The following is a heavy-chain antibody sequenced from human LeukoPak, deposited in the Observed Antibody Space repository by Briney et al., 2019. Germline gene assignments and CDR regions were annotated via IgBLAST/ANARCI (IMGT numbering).Heavy chain of an antibody. J-gene: IGHJ4*02. CDR3: ARDWYCSSTSCPLDY. D-gene: IGHD2-2*01. CDR2: ISSSSSYK. V-gene: IGHV3-21*01. Sequence: GGSLRLSCAASGFTFSSYSMNWVRQAPGKGLEWVSSISSSSSYKYYADSVKGRFTISRDNAKNSLYLQMNSLRAEDTAVYYCARDWYCSSTSCPLDYWGQGTLVTVSS. CDR1: GFTFSSYS.